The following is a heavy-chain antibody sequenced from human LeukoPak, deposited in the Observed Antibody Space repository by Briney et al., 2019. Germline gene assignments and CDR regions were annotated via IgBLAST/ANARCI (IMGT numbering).Heavy chain of an antibody. J-gene: IGHJ4*02. V-gene: IGHV3-9*01. CDR1: GFTFDDYA. CDR2: ISWNSGSI. CDR3: AKDFDYGVKGHLDY. Sequence: GRSLRLSCAASGFTFDDYAMHWVRQAPGKGLEWVSGISWNSGSIGYADSVKGRFTISRDNAKNSLYLQMNSLRAEDTALYYCAKDFDYGVKGHLDYRGQGTLVTVSS. D-gene: IGHD4-17*01.